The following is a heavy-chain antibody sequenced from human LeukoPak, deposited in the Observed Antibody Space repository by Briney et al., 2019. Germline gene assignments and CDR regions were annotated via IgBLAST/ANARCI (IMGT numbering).Heavy chain of an antibody. V-gene: IGHV3-30*18. CDR3: AKGWRGFDY. J-gene: IGHJ4*02. D-gene: IGHD5-24*01. CDR2: ISYDGSNK. CDR1: RLTLSIFG. Sequence: GSSLRLSCAASRLTLSIFGMHCARQAPGKGRECVAVISYDGSNKYHADSVKGRLTLSRDNSKNTLYLQMNSLRAEDTAVCYCAKGWRGFDYWGQGTLVTVSS.